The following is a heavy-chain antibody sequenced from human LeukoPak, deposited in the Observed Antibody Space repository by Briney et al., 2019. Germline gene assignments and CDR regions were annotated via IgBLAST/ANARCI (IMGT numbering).Heavy chain of an antibody. V-gene: IGHV3-23*01. D-gene: IGHD5-12*01. CDR2: ISGSGGST. CDR1: GFTFSSYA. J-gene: IGHJ6*03. CDR3: AKLAFYSGYKADYMDV. Sequence: PGGSLRLSCAASGFTFSSYAMSWVRQAPGKGLEWVSAISGSGGSTYYADSVKGRFTISRDNSKNTLYLQMNSLRAEDTAVYYCAKLAFYSGYKADYMDVWGKGTTVTVSS.